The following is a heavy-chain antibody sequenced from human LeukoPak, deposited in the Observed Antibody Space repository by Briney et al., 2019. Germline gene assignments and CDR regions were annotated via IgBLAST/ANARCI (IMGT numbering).Heavy chain of an antibody. D-gene: IGHD6-13*01. CDR2: IYTSGST. CDR3: ARVSRSIAAAGEGYYFDY. J-gene: IGHJ4*02. V-gene: IGHV4-61*02. Sequence: SETLSLTCTVSGGSISSGSYYWSWIRQPAGKGLEWIGRIYTSGSTNYNPSLKSRVTISVDTSKNQFSLKLSSVTAADTAVYYCARVSRSIAAAGEGYYFDYWGQGTLVTVSS. CDR1: GGSISSGSYY.